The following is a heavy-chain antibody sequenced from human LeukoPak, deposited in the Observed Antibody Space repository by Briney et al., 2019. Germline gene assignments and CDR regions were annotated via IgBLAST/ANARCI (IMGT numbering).Heavy chain of an antibody. Sequence: PSETLSLTCTVSGGSISGYYWSWIRQPAGKGLEWIGRIYSTGNANYNPSLRSRVTMSVDRSNNQFSLNLDSVTAADTAVYYCARGGGASGYYDFDYWGQGTLVTVSS. V-gene: IGHV4-4*07. CDR1: GGSISGYY. CDR3: ARGGGASGYYDFDY. D-gene: IGHD3-22*01. CDR2: IYSTGNA. J-gene: IGHJ4*02.